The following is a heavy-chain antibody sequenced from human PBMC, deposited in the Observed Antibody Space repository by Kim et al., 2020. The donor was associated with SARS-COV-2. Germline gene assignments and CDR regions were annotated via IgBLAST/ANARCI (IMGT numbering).Heavy chain of an antibody. J-gene: IGHJ4*02. CDR2: IYAGGDI. CDR1: GATVSGSY. CDR3: ARGPYSGWFGFHY. D-gene: IGHD6-19*01. Sequence: GGSLRLSCAVSGATVSGSYMSWVRQAPGEGLEWVSIIYAGGDIYYADSVKGRFTISRDISKNMVYLQMDSLRVEDTAIYFCARGPYSGWFGFHYWGQGTLVTISS. V-gene: IGHV3-66*01.